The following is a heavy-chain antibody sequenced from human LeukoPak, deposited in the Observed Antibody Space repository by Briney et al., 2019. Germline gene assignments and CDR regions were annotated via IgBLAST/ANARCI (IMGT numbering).Heavy chain of an antibody. Sequence: ASVKVSCKASGYTFISYGITWVRQAPGQGLEWMGWISTYNGNTNYAQKLQGRVTMTTDTSTSTAYMELRSLRSDDTAVYYCARNWRPYYDFWSGYYTQGTVSGMDVWGQGTTVTVSS. CDR2: ISTYNGNT. CDR3: ARNWRPYYDFWSGYYTQGTVSGMDV. CDR1: GYTFISYG. V-gene: IGHV1-18*01. J-gene: IGHJ6*02. D-gene: IGHD3-3*01.